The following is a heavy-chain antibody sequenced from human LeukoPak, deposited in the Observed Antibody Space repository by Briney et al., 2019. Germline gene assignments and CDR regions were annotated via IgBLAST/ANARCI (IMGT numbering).Heavy chain of an antibody. CDR2: IYYSGST. Sequence: SETLSLTCTVSGRSISSYYWSWLRQPPGKGLEWIGYIYYSGSTNYNPSLKSRVTISVDTSKNQFSLKLSSVTAADTAVYYCARVAGHFDYWGQGTLVTVSS. CDR1: GRSISSYY. J-gene: IGHJ4*02. V-gene: IGHV4-59*12. D-gene: IGHD2-21*01. CDR3: ARVAGHFDY.